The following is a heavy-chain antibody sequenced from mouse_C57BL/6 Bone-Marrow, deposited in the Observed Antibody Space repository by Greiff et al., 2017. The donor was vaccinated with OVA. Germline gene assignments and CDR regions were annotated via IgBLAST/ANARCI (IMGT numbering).Heavy chain of an antibody. CDR2: IDHEDGVT. D-gene: IGHD1-1*01. V-gene: IGHV14-2*01. J-gene: IGHJ2*01. CDR1: GFNMKDYY. Sequence: EVQLQQSGAELVKPGDSVKLSCTASGFNMKDYYMHWVKQRTEQGLERIGRIDHEDGVTKYAPKFQGKATITADTSSNTAYLQLSSLTSEDTAVSYCARSYDYGSYYFDDWGQGTTLTVAS. CDR3: ARSYDYGSYYFDD.